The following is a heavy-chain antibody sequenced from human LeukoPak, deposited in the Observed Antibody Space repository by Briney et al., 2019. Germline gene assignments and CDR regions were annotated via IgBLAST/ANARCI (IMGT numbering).Heavy chain of an antibody. CDR2: ISNSGDNK. CDR1: GFTFYNYA. J-gene: IGHJ4*02. Sequence: PGGSLRLSCAASGFTFYNYAMAWVRQAPGKGLEWVSSISNSGDNKYYADAVKGRFTISRDNSKNTLYLQMNSLRAEDTAVYYCAKGDYEDYWGQGTLVTVSS. D-gene: IGHD4-17*01. CDR3: AKGDYEDY. V-gene: IGHV3-23*01.